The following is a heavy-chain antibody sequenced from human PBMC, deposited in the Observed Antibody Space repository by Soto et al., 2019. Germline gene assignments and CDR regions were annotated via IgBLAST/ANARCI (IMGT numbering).Heavy chain of an antibody. V-gene: IGHV4-34*01. CDR3: ARHGDDYSNSYYFDY. Sequence: SETLSVTCAVEGGSCSGYYGSWIRQPPGKGLEWIGEINHSGSTNYNPSLKSRVTISVDTSKNQFSLKLSSVTAADTAVYYCARHGDDYSNSYYFDYWGHGTPVPVSS. CDR2: INHSGST. D-gene: IGHD4-4*01. J-gene: IGHJ4*01. CDR1: GGSCSGYY.